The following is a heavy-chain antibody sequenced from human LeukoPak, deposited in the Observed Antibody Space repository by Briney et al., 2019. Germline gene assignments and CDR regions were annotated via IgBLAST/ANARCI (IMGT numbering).Heavy chain of an antibody. V-gene: IGHV3-30*02. J-gene: IGHJ3*02. CDR2: IRYDGSNK. CDR1: GFTFSGYD. D-gene: IGHD3-22*01. CDR3: AKDLRYYDSSVAFDI. Sequence: GGSLRLSCAASGFTFSGYDMHWVRQAPGKGLEWVAFIRYDGSNKYYTDSVKGRFTISRDNSKNTLYLQMNSLRTEDTAMYYCAKDLRYYDSSVAFDIWGQGTVVTVSS.